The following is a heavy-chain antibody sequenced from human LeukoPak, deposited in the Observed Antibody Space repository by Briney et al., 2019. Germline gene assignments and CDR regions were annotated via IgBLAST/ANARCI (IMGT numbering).Heavy chain of an antibody. CDR3: AISGTVTEPPYYFDY. D-gene: IGHD1-26*01. V-gene: IGHV1-8*01. Sequence: GASVKVSCKASGYTFTSYDINWVRQATGQGLEWMGWMNPNSGNTGYAQKFQGRVTMTRNTSISTAYMELSSLRSEDTAVYYCAISGTVTEPPYYFDYWGQGTLVTVSS. CDR2: MNPNSGNT. CDR1: GYTFTSYD. J-gene: IGHJ4*02.